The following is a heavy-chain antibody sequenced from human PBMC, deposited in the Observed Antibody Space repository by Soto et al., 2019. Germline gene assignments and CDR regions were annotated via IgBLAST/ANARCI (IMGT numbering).Heavy chain of an antibody. V-gene: IGHV3-7*01. D-gene: IGHD3-10*01. J-gene: IGHJ4*02. CDR2: IKQDGSEK. Sequence: PGGSLRLSCAASGFTFSSYWMSWVLQAPGKGLEWVANIKQDGSEKYYVDSVKGRFTISRDNAKNSLYLQMNSLRAEDTAVYYCAREGDLSYFDYWGQGTLVTVSS. CDR3: AREGDLSYFDY. CDR1: GFTFSSYW.